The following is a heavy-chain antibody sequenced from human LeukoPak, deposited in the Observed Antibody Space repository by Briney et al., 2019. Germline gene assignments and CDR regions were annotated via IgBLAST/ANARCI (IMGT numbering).Heavy chain of an antibody. Sequence: KPSETLSLTCTVSGVSISSYYWTWIRQSAGRGLEWIGRVHVSEPTNYNPSLKSRVTLSIDPSKNQFSLKLRSVTAADTAVYYCVRSAIDVWGKGTTVTVSS. CDR2: VHVSEPT. J-gene: IGHJ6*03. CDR3: VRSAIDV. V-gene: IGHV4-4*07. CDR1: GVSISSYY.